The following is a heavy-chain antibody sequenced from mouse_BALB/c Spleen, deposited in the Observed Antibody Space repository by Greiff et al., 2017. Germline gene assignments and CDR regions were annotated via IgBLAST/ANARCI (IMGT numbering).Heavy chain of an antibody. D-gene: IGHD2-3*01. V-gene: IGHV1S137*01. Sequence: QVHVKQSGAELVRPGVSVKISCKGSGYTFTDYAMHWVKQSHAKSLEWIGVISTYYGDASYNQKFKGKATMTVDKSSSTAYMELARLTSEDSAIYYCARGGYYLYYFDYWGQGTTLTVSS. J-gene: IGHJ2*01. CDR2: ISTYYGDA. CDR3: ARGGYYLYYFDY. CDR1: GYTFTDYA.